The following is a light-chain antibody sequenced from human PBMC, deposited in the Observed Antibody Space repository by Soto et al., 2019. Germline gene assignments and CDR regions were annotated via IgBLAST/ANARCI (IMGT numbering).Light chain of an antibody. CDR1: QDISNS. V-gene: IGKV1-33*01. CDR2: DAS. Sequence: DIHMTQSPSSLSASLGDRVTISFQASQDISNSLNWYQQKPGKAPKLLIYDASNLETGVPSRFSGSGSGTDFTFTISSLQPEDIATYYCQHCDSLPLTFGQGIRLEI. CDR3: QHCDSLPLT. J-gene: IGKJ5*01.